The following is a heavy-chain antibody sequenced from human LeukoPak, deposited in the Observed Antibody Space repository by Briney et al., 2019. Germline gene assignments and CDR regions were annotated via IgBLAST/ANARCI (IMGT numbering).Heavy chain of an antibody. V-gene: IGHV3-30*18. CDR3: AKDLGVYCSSTSCADYYYYYGMDV. CDR2: ISYDGSNK. J-gene: IGHJ6*02. D-gene: IGHD2-2*01. Sequence: GGSLRLSCAASGFTVSSNYMSWVRQAPGKGLEWVAVISYDGSNKYYADSVKGRFTISRDNSKNTLYLQMNSLRAEDTAVYYCAKDLGVYCSSTSCADYYYYYGMDVWGQGTTVTVSS. CDR1: GFTVSSNY.